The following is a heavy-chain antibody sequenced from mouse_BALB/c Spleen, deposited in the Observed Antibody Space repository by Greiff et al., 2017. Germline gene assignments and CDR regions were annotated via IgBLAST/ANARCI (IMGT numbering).Heavy chain of an antibody. J-gene: IGHJ4*01. CDR2: ILPGSGST. V-gene: IGHV1-9*01. CDR3: ARTRLRLYAMDY. Sequence: QVQLKQSGAELMKPGASVKISCKATGYTFSSYWIEWVKQRPGHGLEWIGAILPGSGSTNYNEKFKGKATFTADTYSNTAYMQLSSLTSEDSAVYYCARTRLRLYAMDYWGQGTSVTVAS. D-gene: IGHD2-4*01. CDR1: GYTFSSYW.